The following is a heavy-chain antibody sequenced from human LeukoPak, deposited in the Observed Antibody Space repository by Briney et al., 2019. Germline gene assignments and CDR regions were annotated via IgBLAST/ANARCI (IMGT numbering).Heavy chain of an antibody. Sequence: PGGSLRLSCAASGFTFSSYAMSWVRQAPGKGLEWVSAISGSGGSTSYADSVKGRFTISRDNSKNTLYLQMNSLRAEDTAVYYCAKDRTPLVGATNYWGQGTLVTVSS. V-gene: IGHV3-23*01. CDR1: GFTFSSYA. D-gene: IGHD1-26*01. CDR3: AKDRTPLVGATNY. J-gene: IGHJ4*02. CDR2: ISGSGGST.